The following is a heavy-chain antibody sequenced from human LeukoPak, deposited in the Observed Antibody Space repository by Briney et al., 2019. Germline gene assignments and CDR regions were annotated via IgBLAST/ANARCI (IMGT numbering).Heavy chain of an antibody. CDR3: ARSPYGDSHFDY. D-gene: IGHD4-17*01. CDR2: ITRSSTYT. Sequence: PGGSLRLSCAASGFTFSSYSMNWVRQAPGKGLEWVSYITRSSTYTNYADSVKGRFTISRDNAKNSLYLQMNSLRAEDTAVYYCARSPYGDSHFDYWGQGTLVTVSS. V-gene: IGHV3-21*05. J-gene: IGHJ4*02. CDR1: GFTFSSYS.